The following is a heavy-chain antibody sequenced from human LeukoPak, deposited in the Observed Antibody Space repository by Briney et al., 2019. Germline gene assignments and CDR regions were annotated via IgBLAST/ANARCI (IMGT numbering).Heavy chain of an antibody. Sequence: SETLSLTCTVSGGSISSYYWSWIRQPPGKGLEWIGYIYDSGSTNYNPSLKSRVTISVDTSKNQFSLKLSSVTAADTAVYYCARDGRVATGGRWYFDLWGRGTLVTVSS. D-gene: IGHD5-12*01. V-gene: IGHV4-59*01. CDR1: GGSISSYY. CDR3: ARDGRVATGGRWYFDL. J-gene: IGHJ2*01. CDR2: IYDSGST.